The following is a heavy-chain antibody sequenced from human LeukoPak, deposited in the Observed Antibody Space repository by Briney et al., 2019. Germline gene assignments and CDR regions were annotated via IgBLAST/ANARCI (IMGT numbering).Heavy chain of an antibody. CDR3: ARNWNIYGDLNWFDP. D-gene: IGHD4-17*01. Sequence: PSETLSLTCTVSGGSISGYYWSWIRQPPGKGLEWIGCIYYTGTTKYNPSLKSRVTISVDTSKNQLSLKLTSVTAADTALYYCARNWNIYGDLNWFDPWGQGSLVTVPS. V-gene: IGHV4-59*01. CDR2: IYYTGTT. CDR1: GGSISGYY. J-gene: IGHJ5*02.